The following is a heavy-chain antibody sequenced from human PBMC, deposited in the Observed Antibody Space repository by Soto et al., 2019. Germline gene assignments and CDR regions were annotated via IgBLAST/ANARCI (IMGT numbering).Heavy chain of an antibody. Sequence: GGSLRLSCVASGFPFSSYAMSWVRQTPGKGLEWVSGISGSGGRTYYADSVKGRFTISRDNSNNTLSLQLHILRVEDTAVYFCAKGGYYSLFDIWGQGTMVTVSS. D-gene: IGHD3-16*01. CDR1: GFPFSSYA. CDR3: AKGGYYSLFDI. J-gene: IGHJ3*02. V-gene: IGHV3-23*01. CDR2: ISGSGGRT.